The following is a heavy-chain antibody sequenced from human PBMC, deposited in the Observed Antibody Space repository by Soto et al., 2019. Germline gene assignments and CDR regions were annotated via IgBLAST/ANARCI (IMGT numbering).Heavy chain of an antibody. Sequence: SETLSLTCTVSGGSISSFYWSWIRQPPGKGLEWIGYIYYSGSTNYNPSLKSRVTISVDTSKNQFSLKLSSVTAADTAVYYCARGGANDAFDIWGQGTMVTVSS. D-gene: IGHD1-26*01. V-gene: IGHV4-59*01. CDR1: GGSISSFY. CDR2: IYYSGST. CDR3: ARGGANDAFDI. J-gene: IGHJ3*02.